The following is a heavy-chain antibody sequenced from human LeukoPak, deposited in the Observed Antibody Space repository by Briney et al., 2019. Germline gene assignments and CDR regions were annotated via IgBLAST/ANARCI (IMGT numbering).Heavy chain of an antibody. V-gene: IGHV4-34*01. CDR2: INHSGGT. J-gene: IGHJ6*02. D-gene: IGHD3-22*01. CDR1: GGSFSGYY. CDR3: ARGVTRGYYDSSGYWPYYYYYGMDV. Sequence: SETLSLTCAVYGGSFSGYYWSWIRQPPGKGLEWIGEINHSGGTNYNPSLKSRVTISVDTSKNQFSLKLSSVTAADTAVYYCARGVTRGYYDSSGYWPYYYYYGMDVWGQGTTVTVSS.